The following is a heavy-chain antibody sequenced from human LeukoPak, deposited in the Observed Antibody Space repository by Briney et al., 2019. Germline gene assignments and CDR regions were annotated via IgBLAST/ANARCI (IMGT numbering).Heavy chain of an antibody. CDR3: AKAPRGNLYYYYYYVDV. V-gene: IGHV3-23*01. CDR2: ISGSGGST. D-gene: IGHD4-23*01. J-gene: IGHJ6*03. Sequence: PGGSLRLSCAASGFTFSSYAMSWVRQAPGKGLEWVSAISGSGGSTYYADSVKGRFTISRDNSKNTLYLQMNSLRAEDTAVYYCAKAPRGNLYYYYYYVDVWGKGTTVTVSS. CDR1: GFTFSSYA.